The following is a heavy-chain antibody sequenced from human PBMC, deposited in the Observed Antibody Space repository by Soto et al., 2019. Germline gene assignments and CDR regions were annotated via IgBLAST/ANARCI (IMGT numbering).Heavy chain of an antibody. J-gene: IGHJ5*02. CDR1: GFTFSSYA. Sequence: QVQLVESGGGVVQPGRSLRLSCAASGFTFSSYAMHWVRQAPGKGLEWVAVISYDGSNKYYADSVKGRFTISRDNSKNTLYLQMNSLRAEDTAVYYCARDDYGDYGSQGNWFDPWGQGTLVTVSS. D-gene: IGHD4-17*01. CDR3: ARDDYGDYGSQGNWFDP. V-gene: IGHV3-30-3*01. CDR2: ISYDGSNK.